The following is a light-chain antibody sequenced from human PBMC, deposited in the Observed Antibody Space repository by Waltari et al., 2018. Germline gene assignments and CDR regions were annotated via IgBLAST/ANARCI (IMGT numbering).Light chain of an antibody. CDR2: EVS. CDR1: SSDVGGYNS. CDR3: SSDTSSSTLLYV. J-gene: IGLJ1*01. V-gene: IGLV2-14*01. Sequence: QSALTQPASVSGSPGQSITISCTGTSSDVGGYNSVSWYQQHPGKAPQLMIYEVSNRPSGVSNRISVSKSGNTASLTISGLQAEDEADYYCSSDTSSSTLLYVFGTGTKVTVL.